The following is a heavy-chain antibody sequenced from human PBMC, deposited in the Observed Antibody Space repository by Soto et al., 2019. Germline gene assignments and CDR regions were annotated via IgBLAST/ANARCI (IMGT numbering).Heavy chain of an antibody. CDR1: GFIFDDYA. CDR2: LSWNSGSI. Sequence: EVQLVESGGGMVQPGRSLRLSCAASGFIFDDYAMHWVRQAPGKGLEWVSGLSWNSGSIGYADSVKGRFIISRDNAKNSLYLQMSSLRAEDTALYHCAKGRNYYYYYGIDVWGQGTTVTVSS. CDR3: AKGRNYYYYYGIDV. V-gene: IGHV3-9*01. J-gene: IGHJ6*02.